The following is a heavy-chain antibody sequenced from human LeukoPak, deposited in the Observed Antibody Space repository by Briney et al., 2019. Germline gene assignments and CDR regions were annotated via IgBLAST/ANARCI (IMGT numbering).Heavy chain of an antibody. CDR3: ARHCGGDCYFWAFDI. D-gene: IGHD2-21*02. Sequence: ASVKVSCKASGYTFTGYYMHWVRQAPGQGLEWMGWINPNSGGTNYAQKFQGRVTMTRDTSISTAYMELSRLRSDDTAVHYCARHCGGDCYFWAFDIWGQGTMVTVSS. CDR2: INPNSGGT. CDR1: GYTFTGYY. J-gene: IGHJ3*02. V-gene: IGHV1-2*02.